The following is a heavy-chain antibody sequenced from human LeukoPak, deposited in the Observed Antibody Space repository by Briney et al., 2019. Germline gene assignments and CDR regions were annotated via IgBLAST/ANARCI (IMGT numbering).Heavy chain of an antibody. Sequence: SETLSLTCTVSGGSISSSSYYWGWIRQPPGKGLEWIGSIYYSGSTYYNPSLKSRVTISVDTSKNQFSLKLSSVTAADTAVYYCARVLGQWLAYFDYWGQGTLVTVSS. D-gene: IGHD6-19*01. CDR3: ARVLGQWLAYFDY. CDR2: IYYSGST. CDR1: GGSISSSSYY. V-gene: IGHV4-39*07. J-gene: IGHJ4*02.